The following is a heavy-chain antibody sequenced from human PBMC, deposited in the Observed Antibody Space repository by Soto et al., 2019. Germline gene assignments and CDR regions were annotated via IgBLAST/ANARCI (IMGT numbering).Heavy chain of an antibody. CDR3: ARGSYYDFWSGSPGYYYYMDV. CDR2: ISAYNGDT. J-gene: IGHJ6*03. V-gene: IGHV1-18*01. D-gene: IGHD3-3*01. Sequence: GASVKVSCKASGYSFTNYGITWVRQAPGQGFEWMGWISAYNGDTNYAQKFQGRVTMTRSTSISTAYMELSSLRSEDTAVYYCARGSYYDFWSGSPGYYYYMDVWGKGTTVTVSS. CDR1: GYSFTNYG.